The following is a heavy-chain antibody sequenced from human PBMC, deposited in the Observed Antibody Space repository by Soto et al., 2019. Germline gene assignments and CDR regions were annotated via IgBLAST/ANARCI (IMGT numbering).Heavy chain of an antibody. Sequence: GGSLRLSCAASGFTFSSYAMSWVHQAPGKGLEWVSAISGSGGSTYYADSVKGRFTISRDNSKNTLYLQMNSLRAEDTAVYYCANDPVVVVPAAIFIRGQGTLVTVSS. V-gene: IGHV3-23*01. CDR2: ISGSGGST. D-gene: IGHD2-2*01. CDR1: GFTFSSYA. CDR3: ANDPVVVVPAAIFI. J-gene: IGHJ4*02.